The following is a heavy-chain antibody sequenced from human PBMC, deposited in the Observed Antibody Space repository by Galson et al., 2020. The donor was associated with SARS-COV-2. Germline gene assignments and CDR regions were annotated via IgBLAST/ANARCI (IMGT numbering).Heavy chain of an antibody. D-gene: IGHD1-1*01. CDR2: IYSSGNT. CDR3: ARMERGAFDI. CDR1: GASISTGSNY. J-gene: IGHJ3*02. Sequence: SETLSLTCTVSGASISTGSNYWTWIRQPAGEGLEWIGRIYSSGNTYYNPSLKSRVTISLDTSKNQFSLRLSSVTAADTAVYYCARMERGAFDIWGQGKVVTFSS. V-gene: IGHV4-61*02.